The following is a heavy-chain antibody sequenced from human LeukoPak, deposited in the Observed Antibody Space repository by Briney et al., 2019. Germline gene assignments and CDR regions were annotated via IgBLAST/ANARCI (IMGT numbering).Heavy chain of an antibody. CDR2: IYTSGST. V-gene: IGHV4-4*07. CDR3: ARVSEILWFGEFPKPFDY. J-gene: IGHJ4*02. D-gene: IGHD3-10*01. Sequence: SETLSLTCTVSGGSISSYYWSWIRQPAGKGLEWIGRIYTSGSTNYNPSLKSRVTISVDTSKNQFSLKLSSVTAADTAVYYCARVSEILWFGEFPKPFDYWGQGTLVTVSS. CDR1: GGSISSYY.